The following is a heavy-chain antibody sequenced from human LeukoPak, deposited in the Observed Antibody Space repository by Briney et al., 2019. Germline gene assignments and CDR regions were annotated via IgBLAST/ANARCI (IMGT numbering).Heavy chain of an antibody. CDR3: ARDGWYSGSYDAFDV. CDR1: GFTFSPYS. Sequence: GGSLRLSCGASGFTFSPYSMNWVRQAPGKGLEWVSYISSSSNNIYYADSVKGRFTISRDNAKNSLYLQMNSLRAEDTAVYYCARDGWYSGSYDAFDVWGQGIMVTVSS. J-gene: IGHJ3*01. CDR2: ISSSSNNI. D-gene: IGHD1-26*01. V-gene: IGHV3-48*01.